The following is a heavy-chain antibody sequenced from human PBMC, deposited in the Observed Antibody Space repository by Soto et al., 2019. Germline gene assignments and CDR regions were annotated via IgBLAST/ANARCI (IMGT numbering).Heavy chain of an antibody. CDR3: AKDLPDITMIVVVSPFDP. CDR2: ISGSGGST. V-gene: IGHV3-23*01. Sequence: EVQLLESGGGLVQPGGSLRLSCAASGFTFSSYAMSWVRQAPGKGLEWVSAISGSGGSTYYADSVKGRFTISRDNSKNTLYLQMNSLRAEDTAVYYCAKDLPDITMIVVVSPFDPWGQGTLVTVSS. CDR1: GFTFSSYA. D-gene: IGHD3-22*01. J-gene: IGHJ5*02.